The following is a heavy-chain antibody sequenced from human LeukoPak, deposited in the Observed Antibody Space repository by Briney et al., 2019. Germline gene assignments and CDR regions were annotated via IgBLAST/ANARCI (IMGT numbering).Heavy chain of an antibody. CDR1: GGSISSGSYY. Sequence: SETLSLTCTVSGGSISSGSYYWSWIRQPAGKGLEWIGRIYTSGSTNYNPSLKSRVTMSVDTSKNQFSLKLSSVTAADTAVYYCARAGYCSSTSCYGYYYYYMDVWGKGTTVTISS. J-gene: IGHJ6*03. D-gene: IGHD2-2*01. CDR3: ARAGYCSSTSCYGYYYYYMDV. V-gene: IGHV4-61*02. CDR2: IYTSGST.